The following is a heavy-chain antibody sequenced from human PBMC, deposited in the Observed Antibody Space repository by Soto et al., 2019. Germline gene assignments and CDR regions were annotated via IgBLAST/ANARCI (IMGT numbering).Heavy chain of an antibody. CDR1: GGSINGGPYS. CDR3: VRSSIEPRIFMYPFDY. Sequence: SETLSLTCTVSGGSINGGPYSWGWVCQPPGEGLEWIGTFRHTESTHFNRSLESRFTLSVDTSKNQFSLRLNSVTAADTAVYFCVRSSIEPRIFMYPFDYWGLGTLVTVSS. J-gene: IGHJ4*02. CDR2: FRHTEST. V-gene: IGHV4-39*01. D-gene: IGHD6-6*01.